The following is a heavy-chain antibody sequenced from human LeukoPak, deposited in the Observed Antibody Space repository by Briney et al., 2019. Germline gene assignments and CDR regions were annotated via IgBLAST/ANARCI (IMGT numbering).Heavy chain of an antibody. J-gene: IGHJ4*02. CDR1: GFTFSSYA. Sequence: GGSLRLSCAASGFTFSSYAMHWVRQAPGKGLEWVAVISYDGSNKYYADSMKGRFTISRGNSKNTLYLQMNSLRAEDTAVYYCARDPRAVPEYYFDYWGQGTLVTVSS. CDR2: ISYDGSNK. V-gene: IGHV3-30*01. CDR3: ARDPRAVPEYYFDY. D-gene: IGHD2/OR15-2a*01.